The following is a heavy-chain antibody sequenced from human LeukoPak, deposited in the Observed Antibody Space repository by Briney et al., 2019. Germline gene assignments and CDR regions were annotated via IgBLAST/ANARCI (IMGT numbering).Heavy chain of an antibody. Sequence: SETLSLTCTVSGGSISSYYWSWIRQPPGKGLEWIGYIYYIGSTNYNPSLKSRVTISADTSKNQFSLKLSSVTAADTAVYYCATDDYDSSGTYYFYYWGQGSLVTVSS. CDR3: ATDDYDSSGTYYFYY. CDR2: IYYIGST. V-gene: IGHV4-59*12. J-gene: IGHJ4*02. D-gene: IGHD3-22*01. CDR1: GGSISSYY.